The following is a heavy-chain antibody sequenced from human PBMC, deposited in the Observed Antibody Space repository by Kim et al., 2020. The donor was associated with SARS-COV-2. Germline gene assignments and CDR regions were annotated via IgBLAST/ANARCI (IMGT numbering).Heavy chain of an antibody. CDR3: ARLPTLTAGDY. V-gene: IGHV4-39*01. J-gene: IGHJ4*02. CDR2: IYYSGST. Sequence: SETLSLTCTVSGGSISSSSYYWGWIRQPPGKGLEWIGSIYYSGSTYYNPSLKSRVTISVDTSKNQFSLKLSSVTAADTAVYYCARLPTLTAGDYWGQGTLVTVSS. D-gene: IGHD4-17*01. CDR1: GGSISSSSYY.